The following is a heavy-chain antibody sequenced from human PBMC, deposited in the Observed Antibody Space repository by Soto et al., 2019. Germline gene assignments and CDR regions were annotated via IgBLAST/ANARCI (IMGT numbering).Heavy chain of an antibody. J-gene: IGHJ4*02. D-gene: IGHD3-3*01. Sequence: SVKVSCKASGYTFPSYGISWVRQAPGQGLEWMGWISAYNGNTNYAQKLQGRVTMTTDTSTSTAYMELRSLRSDDTAVYYCARALFYNDFWSGYQYYFDYWGQGTLVTVSS. CDR1: GYTFPSYG. CDR2: ISAYNGNT. CDR3: ARALFYNDFWSGYQYYFDY. V-gene: IGHV1-18*04.